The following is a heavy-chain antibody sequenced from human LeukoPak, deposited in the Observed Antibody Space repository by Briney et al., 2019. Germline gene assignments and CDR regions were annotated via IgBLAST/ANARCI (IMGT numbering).Heavy chain of an antibody. J-gene: IGHJ4*02. CDR3: ARRSQAGGTGIGY. D-gene: IGHD6-19*01. Sequence: GASVNVSCKASVYTFTSYDINWVRQATGQGLEWMGWMNPNSGNTGSAQKFQGRLTMTRNTSISTAYMELSSLRSEDTAVYYCARRSQAGGTGIGYWGQGTLVTVSS. CDR1: VYTFTSYD. V-gene: IGHV1-8*01. CDR2: MNPNSGNT.